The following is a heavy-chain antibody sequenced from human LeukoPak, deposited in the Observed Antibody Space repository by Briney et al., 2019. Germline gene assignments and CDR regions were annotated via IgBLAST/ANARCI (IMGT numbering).Heavy chain of an antibody. J-gene: IGHJ6*02. CDR2: IAYDGSNK. CDR1: GFIFDTYG. V-gene: IGHV3-30*18. CDR3: AKEKAIATINYGLDV. Sequence: GSLRLSCAASGFIFDTYGMLWVRQAPGKGLEWVAVIAYDGSNKVYADSVKGRFTISRDSSKNTLYLQMNSLRGEDTAVYYCAKEKAIATINYGLDVWGQGTTVTVSS. D-gene: IGHD1-1*01.